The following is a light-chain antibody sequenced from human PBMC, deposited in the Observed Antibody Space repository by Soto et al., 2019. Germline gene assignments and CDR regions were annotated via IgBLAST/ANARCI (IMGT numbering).Light chain of an antibody. CDR1: QSISSY. V-gene: IGKV1-39*01. J-gene: IGKJ2*02. Sequence: DIQMTQSPSSLSASVGDRVTITCRASQSISSYLNWYQQKPGKAPKLLIYAASSLQSGVPSRFSGSGSGTDFTLTISSLQPEDFVTYYCQQSYSTPQCTFGQGTKLEIK. CDR2: AAS. CDR3: QQSYSTPQCT.